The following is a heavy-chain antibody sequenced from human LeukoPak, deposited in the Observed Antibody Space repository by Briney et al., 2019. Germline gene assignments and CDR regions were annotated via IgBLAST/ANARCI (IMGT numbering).Heavy chain of an antibody. CDR1: GFTFSSHW. D-gene: IGHD5-18*01. CDR3: ASPMWDTAIHDY. V-gene: IGHV3-74*01. J-gene: IGHJ4*02. CDR2: INNDGSIT. Sequence: PGGSLRLSCAASGFTFSSHWMHWVRQAPGKGLVWVSRINNDGSITSYADSVKGRFTISRDNAKDTLYLQMNSLRAEDAAVYYCASPMWDTAIHDYWGQETLVTVSS.